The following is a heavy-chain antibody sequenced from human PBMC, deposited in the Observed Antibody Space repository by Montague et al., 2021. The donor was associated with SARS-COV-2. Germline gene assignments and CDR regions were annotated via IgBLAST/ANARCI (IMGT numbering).Heavy chain of an antibody. D-gene: IGHD3-10*01. CDR1: GDSIRNYF. Sequence: SETLSLTCTVSGDSIRNYFWSWIRQPPGKGLEWIGYIYYYGNTHYNPSLKSLATISIDTSRNLFSLQLRSVTAADTAVYFCAKEFGSGSISPTYWGQGVLVTVSS. V-gene: IGHV4-59*01. CDR2: IYYYGNT. J-gene: IGHJ4*02. CDR3: AKEFGSGSISPTY.